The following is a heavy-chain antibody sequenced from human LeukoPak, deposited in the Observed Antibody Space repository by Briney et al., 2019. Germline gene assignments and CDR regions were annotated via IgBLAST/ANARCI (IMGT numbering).Heavy chain of an antibody. CDR2: IYHSGNT. J-gene: IGHJ5*02. CDR3: AKMSSSSNWFDP. V-gene: IGHV4-30-2*01. D-gene: IGHD6-6*01. CDR1: GGSITSGGYS. Sequence: SQTLSLTCAVYGGSITSGGYSWSWIRQPPGKGLEFIGYIYHSGNTYYNPSLKSRLTISADRSENQLSLKLTSVTAADTAVYYCAKMSSSSNWFDPWGQGTLVTVSS.